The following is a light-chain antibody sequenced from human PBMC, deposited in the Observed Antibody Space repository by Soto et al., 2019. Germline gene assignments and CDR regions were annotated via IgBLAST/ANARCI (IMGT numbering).Light chain of an antibody. V-gene: IGKV1-5*01. J-gene: IGKJ1*01. CDR3: QQYNSYSGT. Sequence: DIQMTQSPSTLSASVGDRVTITCRASQSISSWLAWYQQKPGKAPKLLIYDASSLESGAPSRFSGSGSGTEFTLTISSLQPDDLATYYCQQYNSYSGTLGQGTKVEIK. CDR2: DAS. CDR1: QSISSW.